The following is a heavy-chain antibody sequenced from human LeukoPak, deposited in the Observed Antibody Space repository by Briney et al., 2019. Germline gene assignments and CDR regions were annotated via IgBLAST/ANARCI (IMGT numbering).Heavy chain of an antibody. Sequence: GGSLRLSCAASGFNFSSYGMHWVRQAPGKGLEWVAFIRYDGSNKYYADSVKGRFTISRDNSKNTLYLQMNSLRAEDTAVYYCRRHLTTMVTQLTFYYWSQGTLVTVS. CDR3: RRHLTTMVTQLTFYY. J-gene: IGHJ4*02. V-gene: IGHV3-30*02. D-gene: IGHD4-23*01. CDR2: IRYDGSNK. CDR1: GFNFSSYG.